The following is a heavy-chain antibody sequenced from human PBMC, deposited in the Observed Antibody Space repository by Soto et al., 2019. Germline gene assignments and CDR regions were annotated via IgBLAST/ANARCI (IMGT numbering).Heavy chain of an antibody. CDR1: EFTVSDYY. J-gene: IGHJ5*02. D-gene: IGHD3-10*01. CDR3: ARDITVRCCPPSTGWFDP. CDR2: ISSSGSTI. V-gene: IGHV3-11*01. Sequence: VSLRLSYADYEFTVSDYYMSWILPAPGKGLEWVSYISSSGSTIYYADSVKGRFTISRDNAKNSLYLQMNSLRAEDTAVYYCARDITVRCCPPSTGWFDPWGQGTLVTVSS.